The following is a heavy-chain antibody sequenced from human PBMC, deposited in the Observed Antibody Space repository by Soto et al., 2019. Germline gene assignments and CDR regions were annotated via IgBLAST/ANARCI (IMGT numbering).Heavy chain of an antibody. CDR3: AKDIVGYCSGGSCPTGMDV. J-gene: IGHJ6*02. V-gene: IGHV3-43D*04. CDR1: GFTFDDYA. Sequence: VGSLRLSCAASGFTFDDYAMHWVRQAPGKGLEWVSLISWDGGSTYYADSVKGRFTISRDNSKNSLYLQMNSLRAEDTALYYCAKDIVGYCSGGSCPTGMDVWGQGTTVTVSS. D-gene: IGHD2-15*01. CDR2: ISWDGGST.